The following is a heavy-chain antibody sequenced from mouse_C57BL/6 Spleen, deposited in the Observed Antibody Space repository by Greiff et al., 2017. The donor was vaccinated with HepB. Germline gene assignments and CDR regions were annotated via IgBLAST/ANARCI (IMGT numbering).Heavy chain of an antibody. Sequence: QVQLQQSGAELVRPGTSVKMSCKASGYTFTNYWIGWAKQRPGHGLEWIGDIYPGGGYTNYNEKFKGKATLTADKSSSTAYMQFSSLTSEDSAIYDCARHGYDRSYAMDYWGQGTSVTVSS. D-gene: IGHD2-2*01. CDR2: IYPGGGYT. J-gene: IGHJ4*01. CDR1: GYTFTNYW. CDR3: ARHGYDRSYAMDY. V-gene: IGHV1-63*01.